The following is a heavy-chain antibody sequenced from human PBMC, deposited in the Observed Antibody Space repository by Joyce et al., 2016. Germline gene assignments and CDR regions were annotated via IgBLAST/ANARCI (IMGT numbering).Heavy chain of an antibody. CDR2: ISSSSTIK. J-gene: IGHJ4*02. D-gene: IGHD6-19*01. Sequence: EVQLVESGGGLVQPGGSLRLSCAASGFTFSKYGINWVRKAPGKGREWVSYISSSSTIKQYADSVKGRFTISRDSAKNSLYLQMNSLRVEDTAVYYCARDGRSSGGDYWGQGTLVTVSS. V-gene: IGHV3-48*01. CDR1: GFTFSKYG. CDR3: ARDGRSSGGDY.